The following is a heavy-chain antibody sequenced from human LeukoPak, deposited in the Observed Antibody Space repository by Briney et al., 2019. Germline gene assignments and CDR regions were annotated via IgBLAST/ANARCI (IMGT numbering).Heavy chain of an antibody. D-gene: IGHD3-10*01. CDR3: ATDRPAMGRGFSHYYYMDV. V-gene: IGHV1-18*01. J-gene: IGHJ6*03. Sequence: GASVKVSCKASGYTFTNYGITWVRQAPGQGLEWMGWISVSNGNTNYAKKFQGRVTMTEDTSTDTAYMELSSLRSEDTAVYYCATDRPAMGRGFSHYYYMDVWGKGTTVTISS. CDR2: ISVSNGNT. CDR1: GYTFTNYG.